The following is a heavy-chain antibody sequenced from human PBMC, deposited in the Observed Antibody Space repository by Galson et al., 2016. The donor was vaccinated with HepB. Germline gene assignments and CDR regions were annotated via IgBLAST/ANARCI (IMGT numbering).Heavy chain of an antibody. J-gene: IGHJ6*02. D-gene: IGHD7-27*01. CDR1: GYSFTTSY. Sequence: SVKVSCKASGYSFTTSYMHWVRQAPGQGLEWMGWISTARGNTNYAQKFQGRVTMTTDTPTSTAYMELRSLRYDDTAVYYCVRGGLGVWGQGTTVTVSS. CDR2: ISTARGNT. CDR3: VRGGLGV. V-gene: IGHV1-18*04.